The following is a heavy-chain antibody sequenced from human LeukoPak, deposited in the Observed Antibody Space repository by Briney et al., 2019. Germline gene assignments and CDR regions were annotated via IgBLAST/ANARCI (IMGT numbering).Heavy chain of an antibody. V-gene: IGHV1-18*01. CDR2: ISAYNGNT. J-gene: IGHJ6*02. D-gene: IGHD3-3*01. CDR1: GYTFTSYG. Sequence: ASVKVSCKASGYTFTSYGISWVRQAPGQGLEWMGWISAYNGNTNYAQKLQGRVAMTTDTSTSTAYMELRSLRSDDTAVYYCARDFPEPDWIGYYYYGMDVWGQGTTVTVSS. CDR3: ARDFPEPDWIGYYYYGMDV.